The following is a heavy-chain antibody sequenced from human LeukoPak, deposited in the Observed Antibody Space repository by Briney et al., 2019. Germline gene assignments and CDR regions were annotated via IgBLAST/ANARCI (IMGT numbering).Heavy chain of an antibody. CDR3: ATPPDFWSGYYKDY. D-gene: IGHD3-3*01. CDR2: IIPILGIA. J-gene: IGHJ4*02. Sequence: SVKVSCKASGGTFSSYTISWVRQAPGQGLEWMGRIIPILGIANYAQKFQGRGTITADKSTSTAYMELSSLRSEDTAVYYCATPPDFWSGYYKDYWGQGTLVTVSS. CDR1: GGTFSSYT. V-gene: IGHV1-69*02.